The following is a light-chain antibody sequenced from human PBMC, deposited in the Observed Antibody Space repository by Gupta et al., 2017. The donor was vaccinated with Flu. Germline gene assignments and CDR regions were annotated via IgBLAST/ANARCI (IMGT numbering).Light chain of an antibody. V-gene: IGLV1-40*01. CDR2: GNS. CDR3: QSYGSSRSGCYV. CDR1: SSNIGAGYD. Sequence: QSVLTQPPSVSGAPGQRVTISCTGSSSNIGAGYDVHWYQQLPGTAPKLLIYGNSNRPSGVPDRFSGSKSGTSASLAITGLQAEDEADYYCQSYGSSRSGCYVFGTGTKVTVL. J-gene: IGLJ1*01.